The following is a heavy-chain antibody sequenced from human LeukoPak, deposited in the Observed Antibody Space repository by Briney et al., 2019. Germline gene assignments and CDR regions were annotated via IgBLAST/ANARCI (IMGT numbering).Heavy chain of an antibody. Sequence: SETLSLTCTVSGGSISSYYWSWIRQPPGKGLEWIGYIYYSGSTNYNPSLKSRVTISVDTSKNQFSLKLSSVTAADTAVYYCATLTAGITIFGVANDAFDIWGQGTMVTVSS. CDR3: ATLTAGITIFGVANDAFDI. V-gene: IGHV4-59*08. CDR1: GGSISSYY. CDR2: IYYSGST. J-gene: IGHJ3*02. D-gene: IGHD3-3*01.